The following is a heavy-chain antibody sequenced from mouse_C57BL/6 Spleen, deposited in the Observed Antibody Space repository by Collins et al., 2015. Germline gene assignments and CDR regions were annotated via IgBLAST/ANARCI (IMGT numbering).Heavy chain of an antibody. Sequence: EVQLQQSGAELVRPGASVKLSCTASGFNIKDYYMHWVKQRPEQGLEWIGRIDPEDGDTEYAPKFQGKATMTADASSNTAYLQLSSLTSEDTAVYYCTTADGYYYYFDYWGQGTTLTVSS. D-gene: IGHD2-3*01. V-gene: IGHV14-1*01. CDR3: TTADGYYYYFDY. CDR1: GFNIKDYY. J-gene: IGHJ2*01. CDR2: IDPEDGDT.